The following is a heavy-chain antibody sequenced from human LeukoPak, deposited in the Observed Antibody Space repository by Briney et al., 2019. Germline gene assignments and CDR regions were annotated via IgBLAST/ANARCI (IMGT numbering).Heavy chain of an antibody. CDR1: RFMFSSYG. D-gene: IGHD2-21*02. J-gene: IGHJ6*02. V-gene: IGHV3-23*01. CDR2: ISGSGGST. CDR3: AKDGVVTASHTYYYYFYGMDV. Sequence: GGSLRLSCAASRFMFSSYGMSWVRQAPGRGLEWVSAISGSGGSTYYADSVKGRFTISRDNSKKTLYLQMNSLRAEDTAVYYCAKDGVVTASHTYYYYFYGMDVWGQGTTVTVSS.